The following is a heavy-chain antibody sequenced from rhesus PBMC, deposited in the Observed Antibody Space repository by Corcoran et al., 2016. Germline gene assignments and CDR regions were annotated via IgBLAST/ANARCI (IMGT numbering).Heavy chain of an antibody. V-gene: IGHV4-73*01. CDR3: AGSGPYSSWSTRFDY. D-gene: IGHD6-13*01. CDR2: IDGNSAST. J-gene: IGHJ4*01. Sequence: QVQLQQWGEGLVKPSETLSLTCAVDGGSISGYYYWSWIRQPPGKGLEWIGYIDGNSASTNANPSLKNRVTISTDPSKNQFSLKLSSVTAADTAVYYCAGSGPYSSWSTRFDYWGQGVLVTVSS. CDR1: GGSISGYYY.